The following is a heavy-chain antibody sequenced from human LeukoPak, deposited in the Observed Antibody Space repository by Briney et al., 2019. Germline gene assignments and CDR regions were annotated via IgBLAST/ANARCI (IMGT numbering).Heavy chain of an antibody. Sequence: PGRSLRLSCAASGFTFSSYAMHWVRQAPGKGLEWVAVISYDGSNKYYADSVRGRFTVSRDNSKNTLYLHMNSLRPQDMAVYYCAKDPLWFGDLSLYFENWGQGTLVTVSS. CDR3: AKDPLWFGDLSLYFEN. D-gene: IGHD3-10*01. CDR1: GFTFSSYA. V-gene: IGHV3-30*04. CDR2: ISYDGSNK. J-gene: IGHJ4*02.